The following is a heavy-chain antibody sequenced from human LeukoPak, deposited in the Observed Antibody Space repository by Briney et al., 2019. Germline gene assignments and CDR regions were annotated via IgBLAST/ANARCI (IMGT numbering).Heavy chain of an antibody. CDR2: ISSSGSTI. J-gene: IGHJ5*02. Sequence: PGGSLRLSCAASGFTFSSYEMNWVRQAPGKGLEWVSYISSSGSTIYYADSVKGRFTISRDNAKNSLYLQMNSLRAEDTAVYYCARVDYYGPSFDPWGQGTLVTVSS. V-gene: IGHV3-48*03. CDR3: ARVDYYGPSFDP. D-gene: IGHD3-10*01. CDR1: GFTFSSYE.